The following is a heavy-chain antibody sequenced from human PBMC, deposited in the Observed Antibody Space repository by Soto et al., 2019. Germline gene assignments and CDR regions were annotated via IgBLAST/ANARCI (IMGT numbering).Heavy chain of an antibody. J-gene: IGHJ6*02. Sequence: QVQLVESGGGLVRPGGSLRLSCEASGFTFRDYYMTWFRQAPGKGLEWLSYIDSSTKYTNYADSVKGRFTISRDNAKNSPYLQKNSLRADDTAVYYCAREYYYTMDVWGQGTMVTVSS. V-gene: IGHV3-11*05. CDR1: GFTFRDYY. CDR3: AREYYYTMDV. CDR2: IDSSTKYT.